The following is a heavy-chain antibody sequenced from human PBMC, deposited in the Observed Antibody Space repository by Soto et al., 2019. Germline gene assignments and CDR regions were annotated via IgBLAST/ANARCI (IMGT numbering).Heavy chain of an antibody. CDR1: GGSISSGGYY. J-gene: IGHJ5*02. Sequence: SETLSLTCAVSGGSISSGGYYWSWIRQHPGKGLEWIGYIYYSGSTYYNPSLKSRVTISVDTSKNQFSLKLSSVTAADTAVYYCARDRTTVTNNWFDPWGQGTLVTVSS. CDR2: IYYSGST. D-gene: IGHD4-4*01. V-gene: IGHV4-31*11. CDR3: ARDRTTVTNNWFDP.